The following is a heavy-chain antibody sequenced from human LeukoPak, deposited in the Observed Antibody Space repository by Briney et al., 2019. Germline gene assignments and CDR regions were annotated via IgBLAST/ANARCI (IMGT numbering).Heavy chain of an antibody. CDR1: GFTVSSNY. J-gene: IGHJ4*02. V-gene: IGHV3-23*01. CDR2: ITGSADNT. D-gene: IGHD3-22*01. CDR3: AKLDSSGYYAN. Sequence: PGGSLRLSCAASGFTVSSNYMSWVRQAPGKGLGWLSSITGSADNTYYADSVKGRFSISRDNSKNTLFLQMTSLSAEDTAVYYCAKLDSSGYYANWGQGTLVTVSS.